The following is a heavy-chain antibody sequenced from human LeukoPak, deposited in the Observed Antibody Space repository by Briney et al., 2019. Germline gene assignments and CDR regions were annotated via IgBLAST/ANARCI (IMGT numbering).Heavy chain of an antibody. CDR2: IDTDESST. V-gene: IGHV3-74*01. D-gene: IGHD2-8*02. CDR3: TRGLLGIDY. Sequence: GGSLRLSCAASGFTLSSYWMHWVRQAPGKGLVWVSRIDTDESSTNYADSVKGRFTISRDNAKNTLYLQMNSLRAEDTAVYYCTRGLLGIDYWGQGTLVTVSS. CDR1: GFTLSSYW. J-gene: IGHJ4*02.